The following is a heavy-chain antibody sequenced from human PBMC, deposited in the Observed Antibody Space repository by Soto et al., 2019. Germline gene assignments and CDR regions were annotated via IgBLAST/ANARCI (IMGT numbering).Heavy chain of an antibody. Sequence: GASVKGSCKVSGYTLTELSMHWVRQAPGKGLEWMGGFDPEDGETIYAQKFQGRVTMTEDTSTDTAYMELSSLRSEDTAVYYCATVGSSGYYFDYWGQGTLVTVSS. D-gene: IGHD3-22*01. CDR2: FDPEDGET. CDR1: GYTLTELS. J-gene: IGHJ4*02. V-gene: IGHV1-24*01. CDR3: ATVGSSGYYFDY.